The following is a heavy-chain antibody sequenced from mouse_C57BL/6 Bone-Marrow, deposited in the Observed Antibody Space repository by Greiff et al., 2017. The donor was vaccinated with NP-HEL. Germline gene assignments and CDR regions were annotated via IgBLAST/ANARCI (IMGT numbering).Heavy chain of an antibody. J-gene: IGHJ3*01. Sequence: LLESGAELVRPGTSVKVSCKASGYAFTNYLIEWVKQRPGQGLEWIGVINPGSGGTNYNEKFKGKATLTADKSSSTAYMQLSSLTSEDSAVYFCARGGIYYDYAWFAYWGQGTLVTVSA. CDR2: INPGSGGT. D-gene: IGHD2-4*01. CDR3: ARGGIYYDYAWFAY. V-gene: IGHV1-54*01. CDR1: GYAFTNYL.